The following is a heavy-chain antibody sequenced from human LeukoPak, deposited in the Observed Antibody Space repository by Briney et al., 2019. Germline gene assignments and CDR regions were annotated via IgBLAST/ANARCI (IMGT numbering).Heavy chain of an antibody. V-gene: IGHV4-59*12. Sequence: SETLSLTCTVSGGSISSYYWSWIRQPPGKGLEWIGSIYYGGSTNYNPSLKSRVTISVDTSKNQFSLKLSSVTAADTAVYYCARLPHYGSGSYYRPDYWGQGTLVTVSS. CDR1: GGSISSYY. CDR2: IYYGGST. J-gene: IGHJ4*02. CDR3: ARLPHYGSGSYYRPDY. D-gene: IGHD3-10*01.